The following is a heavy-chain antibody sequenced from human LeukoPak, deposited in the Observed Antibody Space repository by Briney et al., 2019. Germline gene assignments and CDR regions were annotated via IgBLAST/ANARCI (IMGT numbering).Heavy chain of an antibody. CDR1: GFTFSSYA. CDR2: ISWNSGNI. J-gene: IGHJ4*02. D-gene: IGHD5-12*01. Sequence: RPGGSLRLSCAASGFTFSSYAMSWVRQAPGKGLEWVSGISWNSGNIVYADSVKGRFTISRDNAKNSLYLQMNSLRAEDTALYYCAKGVGAGYDDYWGQGTLVTVSS. V-gene: IGHV3-9*01. CDR3: AKGVGAGYDDY.